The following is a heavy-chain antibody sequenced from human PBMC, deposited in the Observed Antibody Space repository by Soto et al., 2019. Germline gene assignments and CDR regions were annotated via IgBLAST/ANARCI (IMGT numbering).Heavy chain of an antibody. V-gene: IGHV3-11*01. D-gene: IGHD3-3*01. CDR3: ATTTYDFWSGYPNPYYFDY. CDR1: GFTFSDYY. Sequence: QVQLVESGGGLVKPGGSLRLSCAASGFTFSDYYMSWIRQAPGKGLEWVSYISSSGSTIYYADSVKGRFTISRDNAKNSLDLQMNGLRAEDTAVYYCATTTYDFWSGYPNPYYFDYWGQGTLVTVSS. CDR2: ISSSGSTI. J-gene: IGHJ4*02.